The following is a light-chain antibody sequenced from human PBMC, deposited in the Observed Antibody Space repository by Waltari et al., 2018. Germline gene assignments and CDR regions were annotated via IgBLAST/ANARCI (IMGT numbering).Light chain of an antibody. CDR2: KAS. CDR1: QSMGTW. J-gene: IGKJ1*01. CDR3: QHYNNYWT. V-gene: IGKV1-5*03. Sequence: DIQMTQSPSTLSASVGDRVTITCRASQSMGTWLAWYQQKPGKAPKLLIYKASTLQSGVPSRFSGSGSGTEFTLTISGLQPDDFATYYCQHYNNYWTFGQGTKVEVK.